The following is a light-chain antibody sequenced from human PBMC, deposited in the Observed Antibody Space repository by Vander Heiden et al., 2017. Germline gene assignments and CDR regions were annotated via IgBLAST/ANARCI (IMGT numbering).Light chain of an antibody. V-gene: IGLV1-40*01. J-gene: IGLJ3*02. CDR2: GNS. Sequence: QSVLTQPPSVSGAPGQRVTISCTGSSSNIGAGYDVHWYQQLPGTAPKLLSYGNSNRPSGVPDRFSGSKSGTSASLAITGLQAEDEADYYGQSYDSSLSGSGVFGGGTKLTV. CDR1: SSNIGAGYD. CDR3: QSYDSSLSGSGV.